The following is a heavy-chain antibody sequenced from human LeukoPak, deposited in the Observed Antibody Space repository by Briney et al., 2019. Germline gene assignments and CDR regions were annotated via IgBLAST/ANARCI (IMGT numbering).Heavy chain of an antibody. V-gene: IGHV4-39*01. CDR1: GGSISSYY. J-gene: IGHJ6*02. CDR3: ARLSSSGSYVPQYYYYGMDV. CDR2: IYYSGST. D-gene: IGHD3-10*01. Sequence: SETLSLTCTVSGGSISSYYWSWIRQPPGKGLEWIGSIYYSGSTYYNPSLKSRVTISVDTSKNQFSLKLSSVTAADTAVYYCARLSSSGSYVPQYYYYGMDVWGQGTTVTVSS.